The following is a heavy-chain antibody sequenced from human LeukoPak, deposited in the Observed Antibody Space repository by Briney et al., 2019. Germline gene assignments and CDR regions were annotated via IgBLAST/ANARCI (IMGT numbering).Heavy chain of an antibody. Sequence: GGSLRLSCAASGFMFSNYGMQWVRQAPGKGLDWVAVISYDGSNKYYADSVKGRFTISRDNSKNTLFLQMNSLRAEDTAVYYCAKGSNRGVATIDYWGQGTLVTVSS. CDR2: ISYDGSNK. CDR3: AKGSNRGVATIDY. CDR1: GFMFSNYG. J-gene: IGHJ4*02. D-gene: IGHD5-12*01. V-gene: IGHV3-30*18.